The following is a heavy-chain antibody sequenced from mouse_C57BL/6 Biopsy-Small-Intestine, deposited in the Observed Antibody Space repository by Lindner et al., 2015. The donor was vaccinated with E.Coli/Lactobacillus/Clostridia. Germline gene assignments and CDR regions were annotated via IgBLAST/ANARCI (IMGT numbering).Heavy chain of an antibody. D-gene: IGHD1-1*01. J-gene: IGHJ1*03. CDR2: IYPDSGGT. CDR1: GYTFTIYW. CDR3: ARPSTVVARYWYFDV. Sequence: VQLQESGAELVKPGASVKMSCKASGYTFTIYWITWVKQRPGQGLEWIGDIYPDSGGTNYNEKFKSKATLTVDTSSNTADMQLSSLTSEDSAVYFCARPSTVVARYWYFDVWGTGTTVTVSS. V-gene: IGHV1-55*01.